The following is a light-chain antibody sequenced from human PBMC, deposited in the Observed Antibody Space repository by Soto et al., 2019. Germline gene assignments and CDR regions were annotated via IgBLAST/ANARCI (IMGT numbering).Light chain of an antibody. J-gene: IGKJ1*01. CDR2: HTS. CDR1: QTVNRR. CDR3: HQRQSWPRT. V-gene: IGKV3-11*01. Sequence: IVLTQSPATLSSSPGERPTLSSRASQTVNRRVAWYQHKPGQAPRLRIYHTSNRATGIPARFSGSGSGTDFTLTISSLEPEDFAVYYCHQRQSWPRTFGQGTKVDIK.